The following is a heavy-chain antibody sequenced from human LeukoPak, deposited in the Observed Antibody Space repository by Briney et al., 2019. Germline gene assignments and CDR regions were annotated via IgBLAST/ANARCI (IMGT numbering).Heavy chain of an antibody. CDR3: ARGAEDVLTGDDDLYFDN. D-gene: IGHD3-9*01. Sequence: SETLSLTCSVSGGSITSGGYYWTWLRQHPGQGLEWIGYIYYSGSTFHNLSLKSRVSMSVDTSKNQFSLNLSSVTAADTAVYFCARGAEDVLTGDDDLYFDNWGQGSLVTVSS. CDR2: IYYSGST. CDR1: GGSITSGGYY. J-gene: IGHJ4*02. V-gene: IGHV4-31*03.